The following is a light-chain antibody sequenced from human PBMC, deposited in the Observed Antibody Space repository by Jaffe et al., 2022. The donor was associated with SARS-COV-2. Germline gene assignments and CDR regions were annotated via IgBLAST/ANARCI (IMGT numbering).Light chain of an antibody. Sequence: QSVLTQPPSASGTPGQRVSISCSGSSSNIGTNNVNWYQQVPGAAPRLLIYSINERPSGVPDRFSGSKSGASASLAISGLQSEDEADYYCAVWDDRLNSVVFGGGTKLTVL. CDR1: SSNIGTNN. V-gene: IGLV1-44*01. J-gene: IGLJ2*01. CDR2: SIN. CDR3: AVWDDRLNSVV.